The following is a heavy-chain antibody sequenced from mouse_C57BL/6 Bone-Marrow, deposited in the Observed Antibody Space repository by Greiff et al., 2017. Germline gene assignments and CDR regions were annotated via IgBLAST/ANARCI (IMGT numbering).Heavy chain of an antibody. V-gene: IGHV1-81*01. CDR3: ARRGAVRGWFAY. Sequence: QVQLQQSGAELARPGASVKLSCKASGYTFTSYGISWVKQRTGQGLEWIGEIYPRSGNTYYNEKFKGKATLTADTSSSTAYMELRSLTSEDSAVYFCARRGAVRGWFAYWGQGTLVTVSA. CDR1: GYTFTSYG. CDR2: IYPRSGNT. D-gene: IGHD2-14*01. J-gene: IGHJ3*01.